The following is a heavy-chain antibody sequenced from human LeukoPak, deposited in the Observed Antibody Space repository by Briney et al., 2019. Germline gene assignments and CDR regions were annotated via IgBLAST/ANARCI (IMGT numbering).Heavy chain of an antibody. CDR2: IREDGGHT. D-gene: IGHD5-12*01. Sequence: GGSLRLSCVTSGSTFTNHWMSWVRQAPGKGLEWVANIREDGGHTNYVDSVKGRFTISRDNAKNSLYLQMNSLRAEDTAVYYCARDGGGYRFYNWFDPWGQGTLVTVSS. V-gene: IGHV3-7*01. CDR1: GSTFTNHW. J-gene: IGHJ5*02. CDR3: ARDGGGYRFYNWFDP.